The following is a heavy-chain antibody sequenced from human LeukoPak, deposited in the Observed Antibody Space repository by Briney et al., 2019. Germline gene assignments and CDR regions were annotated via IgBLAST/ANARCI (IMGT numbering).Heavy chain of an antibody. Sequence: PSETLSLTCTVSGGSVSSGSYYWSWIRQPPGKGLEWIGYIYYSGSTNYNPSLKSRVTISVDTSKIQFSLKLSSVTAADTAVYYCARGGYYDSSGYSNWGQGTLVTVSS. CDR3: ARGGYYDSSGYSN. V-gene: IGHV4-61*01. D-gene: IGHD3-22*01. J-gene: IGHJ4*02. CDR1: GGSVSSGSYY. CDR2: IYYSGST.